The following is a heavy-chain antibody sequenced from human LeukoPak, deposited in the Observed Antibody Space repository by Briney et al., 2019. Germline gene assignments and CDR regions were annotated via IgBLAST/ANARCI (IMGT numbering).Heavy chain of an antibody. CDR1: GFTFSSYA. J-gene: IGHJ3*02. CDR3: ANRVTAYYDAFDI. CDR2: ISGSSGTT. D-gene: IGHD2-21*02. V-gene: IGHV3-23*01. Sequence: GGSLRLSCAASGFTFSSYAMNWVRQAPGKGLEWFSAISGSSGTTYYADSVKGRFTISRDNSKNTLYLQMNSLRAEDTAVYYCANRVTAYYDAFDIWGQGTMVTVSS.